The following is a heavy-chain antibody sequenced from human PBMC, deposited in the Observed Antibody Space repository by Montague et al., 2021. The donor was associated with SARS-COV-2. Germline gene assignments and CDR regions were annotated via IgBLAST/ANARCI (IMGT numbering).Heavy chain of an antibody. CDR1: GDSVSSNIAT. D-gene: IGHD2-15*01. V-gene: IGHV6-1*01. CDR3: ARRPVGSQYYFDF. J-gene: IGHJ4*02. Sequence: CAISGDSVSSNIATWNWIRQSPSRGLEWLGRTYYRSKWYNDYAESVKSRITIHPDTSKHQFSLHLNSVTPEDTAVYYCARRPVGSQYYFDFWGQGTLVTVSS. CDR2: TYYRSKWYN.